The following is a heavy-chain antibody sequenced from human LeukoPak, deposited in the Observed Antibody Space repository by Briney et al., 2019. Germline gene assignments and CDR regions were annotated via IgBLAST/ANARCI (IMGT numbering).Heavy chain of an antibody. CDR1: GFTFTNYW. Sequence: GGSLRLSCVASGFTFTNYWMHWVRQGPGKGLVWVSRVDSDGGDTIYADSVKGRFTISRDNAKNTLYLQMNSLRVEDTAVYYCARGGYGHGFDVWGRGTLITVSS. D-gene: IGHD2-15*01. V-gene: IGHV3-74*01. CDR3: ARGGYGHGFDV. CDR2: VDSDGGDT. J-gene: IGHJ3*01.